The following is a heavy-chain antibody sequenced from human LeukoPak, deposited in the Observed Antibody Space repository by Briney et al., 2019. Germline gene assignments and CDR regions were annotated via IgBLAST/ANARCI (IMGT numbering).Heavy chain of an antibody. Sequence: SETLSLTCAVSGDSITSGGYSWGWIRQPPGKAMEWIGYIYYSGRTYYNPSLKSRVTISLHRSKNQFSLSLNSVTAADTAVYYCARVRNWGFFDYWGQGTLVTVSS. V-gene: IGHV4-30-2*01. D-gene: IGHD7-27*01. CDR1: GDSITSGGYS. CDR3: ARVRNWGFFDY. J-gene: IGHJ4*02. CDR2: IYYSGRT.